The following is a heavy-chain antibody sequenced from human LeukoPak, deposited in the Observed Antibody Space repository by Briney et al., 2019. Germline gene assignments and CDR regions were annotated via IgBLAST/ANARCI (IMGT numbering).Heavy chain of an antibody. CDR2: IYYSGST. Sequence: SETLSLTCTVSGGAIRGSYWSWIRQPPGKGLEWIGYIYYSGSTNYNPSLKSRVTISVDTSKNQFSLKLSAVTAADTAVYYCARHQFDSGSLPYFDYWGQVILVTVSS. CDR3: ARHQFDSGSLPYFDY. CDR1: GGAIRGSY. D-gene: IGHD3-10*01. J-gene: IGHJ4*02. V-gene: IGHV4-59*08.